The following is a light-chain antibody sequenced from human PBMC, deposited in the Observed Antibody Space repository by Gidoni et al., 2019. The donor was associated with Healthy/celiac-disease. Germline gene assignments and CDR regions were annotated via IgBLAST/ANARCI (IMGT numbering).Light chain of an antibody. J-gene: IGKJ1*01. CDR2: TAS. V-gene: IGKV1-5*03. Sequence: DIQITQSPSPLSASVGDRVTITCHASQSISSWLAWYQQKPGKAPKLLIYTASSLESGVPSRFSGSGSGTELTLTISRLQHDDFATYYCQQYNSYWTFGQGTKVEIK. CDR1: QSISSW. CDR3: QQYNSYWT.